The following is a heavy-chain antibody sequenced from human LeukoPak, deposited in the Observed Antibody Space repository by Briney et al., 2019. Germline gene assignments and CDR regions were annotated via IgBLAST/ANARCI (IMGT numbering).Heavy chain of an antibody. Sequence: PSETLSLTCTVSGGSISSGSYYWSWIRQPAGKGLEWIGRIYTSGSTNYNPSLKSRVTISVDTSKNQFSLKLSSVTAADTAVYYCARDHDVLLWFGESALNALDIWGQGTMVTVSS. CDR1: GGSISSGSYY. J-gene: IGHJ3*02. D-gene: IGHD3-10*01. V-gene: IGHV4-61*02. CDR2: IYTSGST. CDR3: ARDHDVLLWFGESALNALDI.